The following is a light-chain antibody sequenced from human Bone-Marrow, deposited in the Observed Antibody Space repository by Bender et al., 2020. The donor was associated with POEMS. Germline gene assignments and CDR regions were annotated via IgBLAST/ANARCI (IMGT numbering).Light chain of an antibody. V-gene: IGLV2-14*02. CDR2: EVT. Sequence: QSALTQPASLSGSPGQSITISCTGTSSDVGSYNFVSWYQQHPGKAPKLMIYEVTKRPSGVSYRFSGSKSGNTASLTISGLRTEDEADYYCTSYSSSHSLVFGGGTKVTVL. J-gene: IGLJ2*01. CDR3: TSYSSSHSLV. CDR1: SSDVGSYNF.